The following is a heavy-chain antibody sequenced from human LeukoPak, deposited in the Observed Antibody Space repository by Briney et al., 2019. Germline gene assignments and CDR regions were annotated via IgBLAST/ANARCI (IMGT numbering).Heavy chain of an antibody. V-gene: IGHV3-7*01. J-gene: IGHJ6*03. CDR2: IKQDGSEK. D-gene: IGHD3-10*01. CDR3: ARAVLWFGDLDYYYYMDV. CDR1: GFTFSSYW. Sequence: GGSLRLSCAASGFTFSSYWMSWVRQAPGKGLEWVANIKQDGSEKYYVDSVKGRFTISRDNAKNSLYLQMNSLRAEDTAVYYCARAVLWFGDLDYYYYMDVWGKGTTVTASS.